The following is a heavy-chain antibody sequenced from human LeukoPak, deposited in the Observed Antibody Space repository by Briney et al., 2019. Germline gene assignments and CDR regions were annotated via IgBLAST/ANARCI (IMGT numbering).Heavy chain of an antibody. J-gene: IGHJ6*03. CDR3: AKDGNWNNVPGGYYYMDV. CDR2: INPESGNT. V-gene: IGHV1-46*01. D-gene: IGHD1/OR15-1a*01. CDR1: GYTFTSHF. Sequence: GASVKVSCKASGYTFTSHFMHWVRQAPGQGLEWMGIINPESGNTAYAQKFQGRITMTGDTSTSTVYMELSSLRSEDTAMYYCAKDGNWNNVPGGYYYMDVWGKGTTVAVSS.